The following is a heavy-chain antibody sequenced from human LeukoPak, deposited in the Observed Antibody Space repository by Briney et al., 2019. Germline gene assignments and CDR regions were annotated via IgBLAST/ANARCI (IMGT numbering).Heavy chain of an antibody. J-gene: IGHJ5*02. CDR1: GYIFTDYY. V-gene: IGHV1-2*02. CDR3: ARVGCTGGSCYGWFDP. CDR2: INPNSGGT. D-gene: IGHD2-15*01. Sequence: ASVKVSCKASGYIFTDYYMHWVRQAPGQRLEWMGWINPNSGGTNSAQKFQGRVTMTRDTSISTAYMELSRLRSDDTAVYYCARVGCTGGSCYGWFDPWGQGTLVTVSS.